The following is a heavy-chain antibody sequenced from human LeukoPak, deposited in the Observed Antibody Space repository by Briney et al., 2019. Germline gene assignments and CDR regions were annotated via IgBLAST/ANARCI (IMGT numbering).Heavy chain of an antibody. V-gene: IGHV3-20*04. Sequence: GGSLRLSCGVSGFTFDDYGMSWVRQAPGKGLEWVSGINWNGGSTGYVDSVKGRFTISKDNAKNSLHLQMNSLRAEDTALYYCARDISSGWYFDYWGQGTLVTVSS. J-gene: IGHJ4*02. CDR2: INWNGGST. D-gene: IGHD6-19*01. CDR3: ARDISSGWYFDY. CDR1: GFTFDDYG.